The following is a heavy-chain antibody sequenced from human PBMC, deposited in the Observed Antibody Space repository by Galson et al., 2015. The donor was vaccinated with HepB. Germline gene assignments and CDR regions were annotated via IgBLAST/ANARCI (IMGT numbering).Heavy chain of an antibody. CDR1: GYTFTSYG. D-gene: IGHD2-2*02. V-gene: IGHV1-18*01. J-gene: IGHJ3*02. Sequence: SVKVSCKASGYTFTSYGISWVRQAPGQGLEWMGWISAYNGNTNYAQKLQGRVTMTTDTSTSTAYMELRSLRSDDTAVYYCARDTGYCSSTSCYTTDAFDIWGQGTMVTVSS. CDR3: ARDTGYCSSTSCYTTDAFDI. CDR2: ISAYNGNT.